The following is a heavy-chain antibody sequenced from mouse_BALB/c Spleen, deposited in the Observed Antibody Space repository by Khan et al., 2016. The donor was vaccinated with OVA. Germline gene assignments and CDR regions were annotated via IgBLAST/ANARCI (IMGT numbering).Heavy chain of an antibody. CDR1: GYTFTSYW. CDR3: ARDRIDY. Sequence: VQLQQSGAELAKPGASVKMSCKASGYTFTSYWMHWIKQRPGQGLEWIGYINPTSGSTDYNQKFKDKATLTEDKSSSTAYMQLSSLTSDDSAVYYCARDRIDYWGQGTALTVSA. CDR2: INPTSGST. V-gene: IGHV1-7*01. J-gene: IGHJ2*01.